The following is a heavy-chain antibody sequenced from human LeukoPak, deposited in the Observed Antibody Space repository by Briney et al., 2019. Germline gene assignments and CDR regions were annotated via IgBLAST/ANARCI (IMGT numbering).Heavy chain of an antibody. CDR1: GFTFSSYW. Sequence: GGSLRLSCVASGFTFSSYWMHWVRQAAGRGLVWVSRIRPDESGSTYAGSVKGRFTISRDNAKNTLYLQMNSLRVEDTAVYYCTRAGLMGAADYWGQGTLVTVSS. CDR2: IRPDESGS. V-gene: IGHV3-74*01. D-gene: IGHD1-26*01. J-gene: IGHJ4*02. CDR3: TRAGLMGAADY.